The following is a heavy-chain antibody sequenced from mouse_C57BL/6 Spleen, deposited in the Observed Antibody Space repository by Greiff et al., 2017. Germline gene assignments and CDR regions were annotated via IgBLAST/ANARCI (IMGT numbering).Heavy chain of an antibody. J-gene: IGHJ2*01. CDR3: ARSGSGYPFDY. CDR2: IDPSDSET. CDR1: GYTFTSYW. V-gene: IGHV1-52*01. D-gene: IGHD3-2*02. Sequence: QVQLQQPGAELVRPGSSVKLSCKASGYTFTSYWMHWVKQRPIQGLEWIGNIDPSDSETHYNQKFKDKATLTVNKSSSTAYMQLSGLTSEDSAVYYYARSGSGYPFDYWGQGTTLTVSS.